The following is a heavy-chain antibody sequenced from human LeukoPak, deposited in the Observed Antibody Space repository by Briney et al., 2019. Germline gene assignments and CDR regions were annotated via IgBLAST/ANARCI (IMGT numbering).Heavy chain of an antibody. J-gene: IGHJ4*02. V-gene: IGHV1-69*13. CDR2: IIPIFGTA. CDR1: GGTLSSYT. Sequence: ASVKVSCKASGGTLSSYTITWVRQAPGQGLEWMGGIIPIFGTADYAQKFQGRVTITADESTSTTYMELSSLRSEDTAVYYCAIPGVSDYWGQGTLVTVSS. CDR3: AIPGVSDY.